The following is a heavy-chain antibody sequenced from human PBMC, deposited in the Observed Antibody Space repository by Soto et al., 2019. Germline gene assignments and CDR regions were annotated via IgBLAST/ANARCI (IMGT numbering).Heavy chain of an antibody. CDR3: ASAFSALGASYYYGMDG. CDR1: GGTFSSYA. Sequence: GASVKVSCKASGGTFSSYAISWVRQAPGQGLEWMGGIIPIFGTANYAQKFQGRVTITADKSTSTAYMELNSLRSEDTAVYYCASAFSALGASYYYGMDGWGQGTTVTVSS. J-gene: IGHJ6*02. CDR2: IIPIFGTA. D-gene: IGHD1-26*01. V-gene: IGHV1-69*06.